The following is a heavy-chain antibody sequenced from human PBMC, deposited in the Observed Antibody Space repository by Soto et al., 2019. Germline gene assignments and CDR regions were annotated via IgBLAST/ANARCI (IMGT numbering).Heavy chain of an antibody. D-gene: IGHD3-22*01. CDR1: GFTFDDYG. Sequence: PGGSLRLSCAASGFTFDDYGMSWVRQAPGKGLEWVSGINWNGGSTGYADSVKGRFTISRDNAKNSLYLQMNSLRAEDTALYYCARDRYYDSSGPDAFDIWGQGTMVTVSS. V-gene: IGHV3-20*04. J-gene: IGHJ3*02. CDR2: INWNGGST. CDR3: ARDRYYDSSGPDAFDI.